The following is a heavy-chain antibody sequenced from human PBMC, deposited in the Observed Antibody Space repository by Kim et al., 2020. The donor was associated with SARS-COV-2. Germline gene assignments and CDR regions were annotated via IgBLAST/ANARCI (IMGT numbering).Heavy chain of an antibody. V-gene: IGHV4-59*01. J-gene: IGHJ6*02. CDR2: IYYSGST. CDR1: GGSISSYY. CDR3: ARVNISGYYYWSFDGMDV. Sequence: SETLSLTCTVSGGSISSYYWSWIRQPPGKGLEWIGYIYYSGSTNYNPSLKSRVTISVDTSKNQFSLKLSSVTAADTAVYYCARVNISGYYYWSFDGMDVWGQGTTVTVSS. D-gene: IGHD3-22*01.